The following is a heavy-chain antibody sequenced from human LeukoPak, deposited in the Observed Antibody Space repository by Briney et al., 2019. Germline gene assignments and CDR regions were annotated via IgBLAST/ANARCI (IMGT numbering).Heavy chain of an antibody. Sequence: SETLSLTCTVSGGSITNYYWNWLRQPPGKGLEWIGYIYYTGSTDHNPPLKSRLTISVDTSKNQFSLRLTSVIAADTAVYYCARGSLEHSSILENWGQGTLVTVSS. D-gene: IGHD1-1*01. V-gene: IGHV4-59*01. CDR3: ARGSLEHSSILEN. CDR1: GGSITNYY. CDR2: IYYTGST. J-gene: IGHJ4*02.